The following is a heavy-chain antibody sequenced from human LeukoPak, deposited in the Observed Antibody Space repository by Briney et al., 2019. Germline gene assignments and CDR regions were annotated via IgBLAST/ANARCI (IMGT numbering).Heavy chain of an antibody. CDR2: ISAYNGNT. Sequence: ASVKVSCKASGYTFTSYGISWVRQAPGQGLEWMGWISAYNGNTNYAQKLQGRVTMTTDTSTSTAYMELRSLRSDDTAAYYCARDGWEGIVATSPLDYWGQGTLVTVSS. V-gene: IGHV1-18*01. CDR3: ARDGWEGIVATSPLDY. D-gene: IGHD5-12*01. J-gene: IGHJ4*02. CDR1: GYTFTSYG.